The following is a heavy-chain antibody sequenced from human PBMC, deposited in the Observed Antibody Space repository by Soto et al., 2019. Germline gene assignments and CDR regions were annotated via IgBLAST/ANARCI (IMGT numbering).Heavy chain of an antibody. CDR3: GRDYFGPGSYYSSFDS. V-gene: IGHV1-18*01. CDR1: GYTFTSYG. D-gene: IGHD3-10*01. J-gene: IGHJ4*02. CDR2: ISTYNGNT. Sequence: ASVKVSCKASGYTFTSYGISWVRQAPGQGLEWMGWISTYNGNTKYAQKLQGRVTMTTDTSTSTAYMELRSLRSDDTAVFYCGRDYFGPGSYYSSFDSWGQGTLVTVSS.